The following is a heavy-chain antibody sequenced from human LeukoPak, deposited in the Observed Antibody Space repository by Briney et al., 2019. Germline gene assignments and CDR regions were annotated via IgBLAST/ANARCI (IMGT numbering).Heavy chain of an antibody. V-gene: IGHV4-39*01. J-gene: IGHJ4*02. CDR2: IYYSGST. CDR3: VRHGWGSSWYPDY. D-gene: IGHD6-13*01. CDR1: GGSISSSSDY. Sequence: SETLSLTCRVSGGSISSSSDYWGWIRQPPGKGLEWIGSIYYSGSTYYNPSLKSRVTISVDTSKNQFSLKLSSVTAADTAVYYCVRHGWGSSWYPDYWGQGTLVTVSP.